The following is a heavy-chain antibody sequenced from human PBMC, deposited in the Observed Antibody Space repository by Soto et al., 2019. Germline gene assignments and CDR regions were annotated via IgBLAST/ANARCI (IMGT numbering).Heavy chain of an antibody. V-gene: IGHV3-33*01. D-gene: IGHD3-22*01. Sequence: GGSLRLSCAASGFTFSSYGMHWVRQAPGKGLEWVAVIWYDGSNKYYADSVKARFTISRDNSKNTLYLQMNSLRAEDTAVYYCARDFYYYDSSGYYSSEYYFDYWGQGTLVTVSS. J-gene: IGHJ4*02. CDR3: ARDFYYYDSSGYYSSEYYFDY. CDR2: IWYDGSNK. CDR1: GFTFSSYG.